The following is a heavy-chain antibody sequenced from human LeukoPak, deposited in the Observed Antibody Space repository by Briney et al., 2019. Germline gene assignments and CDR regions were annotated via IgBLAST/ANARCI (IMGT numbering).Heavy chain of an antibody. CDR3: ARESDRYCSSTSCPNWYDP. Sequence: SETLSLTCSVSGGSITSSYYYWGWIRQPPGTGLEWIGSIYYSGSTYYYPSLKSRVTISVDTSKNQFSLKLSSVTAADTAVYYCARESDRYCSSTSCPNWYDPWGQGTLVTVSS. CDR2: IYYSGST. D-gene: IGHD2-2*01. CDR1: GGSITSSYYY. V-gene: IGHV4-39*07. J-gene: IGHJ5*02.